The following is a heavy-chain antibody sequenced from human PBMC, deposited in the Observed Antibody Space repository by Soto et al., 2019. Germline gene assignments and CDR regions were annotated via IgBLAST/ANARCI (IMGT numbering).Heavy chain of an antibody. CDR1: GFTFSSYS. CDR3: ARDEKHYDFGSGYYPTGDGGGYWFDP. V-gene: IGHV3-21*01. J-gene: IGHJ5*02. CDR2: ISSSSSYI. D-gene: IGHD3-3*01. Sequence: EVQLVESGGGLVKPGGSLRLSCEASGFTFSSYSMNWVRKAPGKGLEWVSSISSSSSYIYYADSVKGRFTISRDNAKNSLYLQRNSLRAEDTAVYYCARDEKHYDFGSGYYPTGDGGGYWFDPWGQGTLVTVSS.